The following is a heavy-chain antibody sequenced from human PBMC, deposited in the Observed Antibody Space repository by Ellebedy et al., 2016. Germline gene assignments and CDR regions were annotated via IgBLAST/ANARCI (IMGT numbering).Heavy chain of an antibody. V-gene: IGHV3-23*01. Sequence: GESLKISCAASGFTFSSYAMSWVRQAPGKGLEWVSAISGSGGSTYYADSVKGRFTISRDNSKNTLYLQMNSLRAEDTAVYYCARAAYSYYGMDVWGQGTTVTVSS. CDR1: GFTFSSYA. J-gene: IGHJ6*02. D-gene: IGHD5-18*01. CDR3: ARAAYSYYGMDV. CDR2: ISGSGGST.